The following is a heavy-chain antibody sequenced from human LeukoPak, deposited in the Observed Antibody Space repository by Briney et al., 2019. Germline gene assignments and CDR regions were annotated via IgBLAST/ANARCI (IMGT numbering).Heavy chain of an antibody. Sequence: SETLSLTCTVSGGSISDYYWSWIRQPPGKGLEWIAYIYYIGSTNYGPSLKSRVTISVDTSKNQFSLRLSSVTAADTAVYYCARGSMIVVVITSEYFQHWGQGTLVTVPS. CDR2: IYYIGST. V-gene: IGHV4-59*12. J-gene: IGHJ1*01. D-gene: IGHD3-22*01. CDR1: GGSISDYY. CDR3: ARGSMIVVVITSEYFQH.